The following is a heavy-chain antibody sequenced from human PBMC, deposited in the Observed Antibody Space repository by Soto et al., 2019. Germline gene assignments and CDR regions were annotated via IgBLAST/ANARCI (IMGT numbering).Heavy chain of an antibody. CDR2: INPGGGSA. J-gene: IGHJ6*02. CDR1: GSAITRYY. D-gene: IGHD6-19*01. Sequence: QVDLVQSGAEVKKPGASVTISCKASGSAITRYYIHWVRQAPGRGLEWMGIINPGGGSARYGQKSQHRVTVDNNTSTDTVYMDFRSLRTEDTAGYYCVKDTSGCSLNGLDVWGQGTPVNVSS. V-gene: IGHV1-46*01. CDR3: VKDTSGCSLNGLDV.